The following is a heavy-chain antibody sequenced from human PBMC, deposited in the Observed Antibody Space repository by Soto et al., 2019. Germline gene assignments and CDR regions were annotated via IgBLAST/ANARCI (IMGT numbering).Heavy chain of an antibody. CDR2: IKSKSDGGTT. V-gene: IGHV3-15*07. D-gene: IGHD1-26*01. J-gene: IGHJ4*01. CDR3: ARSYHTYYFDY. CDR1: GFTFSNAW. Sequence: EVQLVESGGGLVKPGGSLRLSCGGSGFTFSNAWMNWVRQAPGKGLEWVGRIKSKSDGGTTDYATPVKGRFTISRDDSKNMLYLQMNRLQTEDTAVYFCARSYHTYYFDYRGRGTLVAVSS.